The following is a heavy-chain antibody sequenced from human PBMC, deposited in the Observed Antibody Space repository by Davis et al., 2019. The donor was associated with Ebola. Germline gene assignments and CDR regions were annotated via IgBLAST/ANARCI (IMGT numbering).Heavy chain of an antibody. D-gene: IGHD2-2*01. Sequence: AASVKVSCKASGYTFTNYAIHWVRQATGQGLEWMGWMNPNSGNTSYAQKFQGRVTMTRDTSTSTVYMELSSLRSEDTAVYYCARAGYCISTSCPGECWGQGTLVTVSS. CDR3: ARAGYCISTSCPGEC. CDR2: MNPNSGNT. CDR1: GYTFTNYA. V-gene: IGHV1-8*02. J-gene: IGHJ4*02.